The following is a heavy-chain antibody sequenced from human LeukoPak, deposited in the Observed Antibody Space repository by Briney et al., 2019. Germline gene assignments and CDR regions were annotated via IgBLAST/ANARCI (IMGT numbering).Heavy chain of an antibody. V-gene: IGHV1-18*01. Sequence: GASVKVSCKASGYTFSSYGITWVRQAPGQGLEWMGWISVYNGNTKSAQNLQGRVIMTTDTSTNTAHMELRSLRSDDTAVYYCATIVSDGSGTNHYWGQGTQVIVSS. CDR3: ATIVSDGSGTNHY. CDR1: GYTFSSYG. J-gene: IGHJ4*02. CDR2: ISVYNGNT. D-gene: IGHD3-10*01.